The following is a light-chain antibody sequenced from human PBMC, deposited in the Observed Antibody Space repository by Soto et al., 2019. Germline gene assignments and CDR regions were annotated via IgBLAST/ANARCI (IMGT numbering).Light chain of an antibody. CDR2: DAS. Sequence: DIQMTQSPSTLSASVGDRVAITCRASQSINGWLAWYQQKPGKAPKLLIYDASSLESGVPSRFSGSRSGTEFTLTISSLQPDDFATFYCLQYNTYSRTFGQGTKV. V-gene: IGKV1-5*01. CDR1: QSINGW. CDR3: LQYNTYSRT. J-gene: IGKJ1*01.